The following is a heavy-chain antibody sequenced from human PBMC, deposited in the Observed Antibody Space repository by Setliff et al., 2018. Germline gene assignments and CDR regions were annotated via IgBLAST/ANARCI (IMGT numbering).Heavy chain of an antibody. J-gene: IGHJ6*02. CDR2: ISSSSSTI. CDR1: GFTFSSYS. D-gene: IGHD3-10*01. Sequence: GGSLRLSCAASGFTFSSYSMNWVRQAPGKGLEWGSYISSSSSTIYYADSVKGRFTISRDNAKNSLYLQINSLRAEDTAVYYCVVGSDYYYYDGMDVWGQGTTVTVSS. V-gene: IGHV3-48*01. CDR3: VVGSDYYYYDGMDV.